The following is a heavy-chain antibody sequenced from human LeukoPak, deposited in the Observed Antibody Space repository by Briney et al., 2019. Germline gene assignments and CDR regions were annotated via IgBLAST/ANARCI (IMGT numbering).Heavy chain of an antibody. CDR3: VKEAYYGWGSSPTFYFDY. CDR2: ISHDVKTT. J-gene: IGHJ4*02. Sequence: PGKSLRLSCVASGFSFSDSVIHWVRQAPGKGLEWVAVISHDVKTTYYADSAKGRFTISRDNSRNTVFLQMNRLRPEDTAVYYCVKEAYYGWGSSPTFYFDYWGQGTRLTVSS. V-gene: IGHV3-30*04. D-gene: IGHD3-10*01. CDR1: GFSFSDSV.